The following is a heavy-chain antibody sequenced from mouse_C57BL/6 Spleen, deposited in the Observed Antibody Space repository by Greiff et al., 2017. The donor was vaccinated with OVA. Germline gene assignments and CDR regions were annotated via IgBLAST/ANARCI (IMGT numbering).Heavy chain of an antibody. CDR1: GYAFTNYL. CDR2: INPGSGGT. Sequence: QVQLQQSGAELVRPGTSVKVSCKASGYAFTNYLIEWVKQRPGQGLEWIGVINPGSGGTNYNEKFKGKATLTADKSSSTAYMQLSSLTSEDSAVYFCARYPLDYEEYYFDYWGQGTTLTVSS. D-gene: IGHD2-4*01. CDR3: ARYPLDYEEYYFDY. V-gene: IGHV1-54*01. J-gene: IGHJ2*01.